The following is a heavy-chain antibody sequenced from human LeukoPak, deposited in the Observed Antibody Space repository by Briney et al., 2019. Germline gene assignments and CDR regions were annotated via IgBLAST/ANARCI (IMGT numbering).Heavy chain of an antibody. J-gene: IGHJ4*02. Sequence: SVNVSCKASGGTFTTYAISWVRQAPAQGLEWMGGIIPIFGTANYAQKFQGRVTITADESTSTAYMELSSLRSEDTAVYYCARGRTGSTDFDYWGQGTLVTVSS. CDR3: ARGRTGSTDFDY. CDR1: GGTFTTYA. D-gene: IGHD3/OR15-3a*01. CDR2: IIPIFGTA. V-gene: IGHV1-69*13.